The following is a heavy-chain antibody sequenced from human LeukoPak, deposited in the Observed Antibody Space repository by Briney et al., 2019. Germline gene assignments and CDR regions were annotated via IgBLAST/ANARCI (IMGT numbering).Heavy chain of an antibody. CDR1: GGSISSYY. Sequence: SETLSLTCTVSGGSISSYYWSWIRQPPGKGLEWIGYIYYSGSTNYNPSLKSRVTISVDTSKNQFSLKLSSVTAADTAVYYCARRTGRYYYYYYMDVWGKGTTVTVSS. CDR3: ARRTGRYYYYYYMDV. D-gene: IGHD1-14*01. V-gene: IGHV4-59*01. CDR2: IYYSGST. J-gene: IGHJ6*03.